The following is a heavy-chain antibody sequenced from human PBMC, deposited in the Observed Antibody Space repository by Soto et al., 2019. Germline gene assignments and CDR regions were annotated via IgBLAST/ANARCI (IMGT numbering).Heavy chain of an antibody. CDR3: ARDPQGSYCYIDY. J-gene: IGHJ4*02. Sequence: GGSLRLSCAASGFTFSNYAIHWVRQAPGKGLEWVTIISKDGNSKHYADSVKGRFTIFRDNSKNTLFLQMNSLRAEDTAVYYCARDPQGSYCYIDYWGQGTPVTVSS. D-gene: IGHD3-10*01. CDR1: GFTFSNYA. V-gene: IGHV3-30-3*01. CDR2: ISKDGNSK.